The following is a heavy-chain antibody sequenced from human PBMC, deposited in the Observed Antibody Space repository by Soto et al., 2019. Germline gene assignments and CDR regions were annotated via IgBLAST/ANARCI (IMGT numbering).Heavy chain of an antibody. CDR1: GFTFSSYA. Sequence: EVHLLESGGGLVQPGGSLRLSCTASGFTFSSYAMTWVRQAPGRGLEGVSGITASGGRTFYADSVKGRFTISRDNSRRTRYLQMNSLSAEDTAVYYCAKDTRYADYVRWFDSWGQGSLVTVSS. J-gene: IGHJ5*01. D-gene: IGHD4-17*01. CDR2: ITASGGRT. CDR3: AKDTRYADYVRWFDS. V-gene: IGHV3-23*01.